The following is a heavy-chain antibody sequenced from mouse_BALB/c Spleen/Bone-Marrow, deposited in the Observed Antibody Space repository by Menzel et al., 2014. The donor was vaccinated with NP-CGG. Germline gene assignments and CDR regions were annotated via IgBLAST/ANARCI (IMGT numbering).Heavy chain of an antibody. D-gene: IGHD1-1*01. V-gene: IGHV15-2*02. CDR2: ILPSIGRT. Sequence: SGSELRSPGSSVKLSCKDFDSEVFPIAYMSWVRQKPGHGFEWIGDILPSIGRTIYGEKFEDKATLDADTVSNTASLELNSLTSEVSSIFYCARKRDYYGSSYDWYFDVWGAGTTVTVSS. J-gene: IGHJ1*01. CDR1: DSEVFPIAY. CDR3: ARKRDYYGSSYDWYFDV.